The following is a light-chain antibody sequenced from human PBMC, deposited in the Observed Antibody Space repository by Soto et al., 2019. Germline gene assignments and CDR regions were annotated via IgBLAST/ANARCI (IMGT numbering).Light chain of an antibody. CDR1: QSVSTSY. J-gene: IGKJ1*01. V-gene: IGKV3-20*01. CDR3: QQCGSSPWT. CDR2: GTS. Sequence: EIVLTQSPGTLSLSPGERATLSCRASQSVSTSYLAWYQQKVGQAPRLLIYGTSRRATGIPDRYSGSGSGTDFTLTISRLEPEDFAVYYCQQCGSSPWTFG.